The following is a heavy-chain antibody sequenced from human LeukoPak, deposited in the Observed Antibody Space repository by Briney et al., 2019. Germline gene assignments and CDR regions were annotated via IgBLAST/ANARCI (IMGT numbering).Heavy chain of an antibody. CDR2: IIPIFGTA. CDR1: GGTFSSYA. J-gene: IGHJ5*02. V-gene: IGHV1-69*05. D-gene: IGHD6-19*01. Sequence: ASVKVSCKASGGTFSSYAISWVRQAPGQGLEWMGGIIPIFGTANYAQKLQGRVTMTTDTSTSTAYMELRSLRSDDTAVYYCARNLRPEQWLVLDWFDPWGQGSLVTVSS. CDR3: ARNLRPEQWLVLDWFDP.